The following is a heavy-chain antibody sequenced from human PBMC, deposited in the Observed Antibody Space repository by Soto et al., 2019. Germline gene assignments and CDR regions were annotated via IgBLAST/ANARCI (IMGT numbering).Heavy chain of an antibody. CDR1: GYTFTGYY. Sequence: ASVKVSCKASGYTFTGYYMHWVRQAPGQGLEWMGWINANSGNTKYSQKFQGRVTITRDTSASTAYMELSSLRSEDTAVYYCAREVLRFLEWPPGMVDPWGQGTLVTVSS. CDR2: INANSGNT. CDR3: AREVLRFLEWPPGMVDP. D-gene: IGHD3-3*01. J-gene: IGHJ5*02. V-gene: IGHV1-3*01.